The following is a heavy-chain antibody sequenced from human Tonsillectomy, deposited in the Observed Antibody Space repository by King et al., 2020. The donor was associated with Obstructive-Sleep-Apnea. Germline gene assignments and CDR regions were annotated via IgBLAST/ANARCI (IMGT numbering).Heavy chain of an antibody. CDR1: GFLFTNYG. J-gene: IGHJ2*01. V-gene: IGHV3-23*04. D-gene: IGHD5-12*01. Sequence: VQLVESGENLVQPGGSLRLSCAASGFLFTNYGMGWVRQAPGKGLEWVSAISGSGDNTYYADSVKGRFTISRDNSKNTLFLQMSSLRAEDTAQYFCAKAGGYDYGDWYFDVWGRGTLVTVSS. CDR2: ISGSGDNT. CDR3: AKAGGYDYGDWYFDV.